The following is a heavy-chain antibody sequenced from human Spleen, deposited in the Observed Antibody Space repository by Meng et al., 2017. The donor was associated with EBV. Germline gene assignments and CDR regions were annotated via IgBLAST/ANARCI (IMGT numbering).Heavy chain of an antibody. J-gene: IGHJ4*02. Sequence: EVQVVESGGGLVQPGGSLRLSCAASGFTFSRYWMHWVRQAPGKGLLWVSRTNENGRITDYADSVKGRFTISRDNTKNTLYLQMNSLRVEDTAVYFCSRDLAGADDDWGQGTLVTVSS. CDR3: SRDLAGADDD. V-gene: IGHV3-74*01. CDR1: GFTFSRYW. CDR2: TNENGRIT.